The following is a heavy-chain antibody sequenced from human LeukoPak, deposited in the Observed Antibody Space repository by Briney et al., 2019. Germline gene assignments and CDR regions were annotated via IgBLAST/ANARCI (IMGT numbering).Heavy chain of an antibody. Sequence: SQTLSLTCAISGDSVSSAWNWIRQSPSRGLEWLGRTYYSSKWYTDYAVSVKGRVSINPDTSKNLLSLQLSSVTPEDTAVYYCARGWLRSGFDLWGQGTLVTVSS. V-gene: IGHV6-1*01. J-gene: IGHJ4*02. CDR3: ARGWLRSGFDL. CDR1: GDSVSSA. CDR2: TYYSSKWYT. D-gene: IGHD5-12*01.